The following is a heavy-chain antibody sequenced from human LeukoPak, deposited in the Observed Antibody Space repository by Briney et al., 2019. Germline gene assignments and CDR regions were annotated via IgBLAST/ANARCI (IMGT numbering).Heavy chain of an antibody. Sequence: ASVKVSCKAFGYTFTGYYIQWMRQAPGQGLEWMGWINPDSGGTKYAQSLQGRVTMTRDTSINTAYMELSRLGFDDTAVYYCARLREGLYHFDSWGQGTLVTVSS. D-gene: IGHD2-2*02. V-gene: IGHV1-2*02. CDR2: INPDSGGT. CDR3: ARLREGLYHFDS. CDR1: GYTFTGYY. J-gene: IGHJ4*02.